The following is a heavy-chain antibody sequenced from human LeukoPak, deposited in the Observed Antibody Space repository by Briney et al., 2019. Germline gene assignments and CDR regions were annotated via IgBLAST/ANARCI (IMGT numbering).Heavy chain of an antibody. CDR1: EFTFSGYW. V-gene: IGHV3-7*01. J-gene: IGHJ6*03. Sequence: GGSLRLSCAASEFTFSGYWMNWVRQAPGKGPEWVANINQDGSEKHYVDSVKGRFTISRDNSKNRLYLQMNSLRAEDTAVYYCARDRSGDYAYYMDVWGKGTTVTVSS. D-gene: IGHD4-17*01. CDR3: ARDRSGDYAYYMDV. CDR2: INQDGSEK.